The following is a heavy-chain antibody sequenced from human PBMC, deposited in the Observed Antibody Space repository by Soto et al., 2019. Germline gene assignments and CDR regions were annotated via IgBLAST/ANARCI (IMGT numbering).Heavy chain of an antibody. V-gene: IGHV4-34*01. CDR3: ARVRVLVILRTHNRFDP. CDR1: GGSFSGYY. Sequence: SETLSLTCAVYGGSFSGYYWSWIRQPPGKGLEWIGEINHSGSTNYNPSLKSRVTISVDTSKNQFSLKLSSVTAADTAAYYCARVRVLVILRTHNRFDPWGQGTQVTVHS. D-gene: IGHD3-22*01. CDR2: INHSGST. J-gene: IGHJ5*02.